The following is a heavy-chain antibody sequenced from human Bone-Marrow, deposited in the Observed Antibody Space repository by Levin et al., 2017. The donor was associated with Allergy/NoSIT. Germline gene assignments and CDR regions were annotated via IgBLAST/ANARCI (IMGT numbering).Heavy chain of an antibody. CDR3: ARGFFEVGATSDLWWFDP. CDR1: GGSFSGYY. V-gene: IGHV4-34*01. J-gene: IGHJ5*02. D-gene: IGHD1-26*01. Sequence: GSLRLSCAVYGGSFSGYYWSWIRQPPGKGLEWIGEINHSGSTNYNPSLKSRVTISVDTSKNQFSLKLSSVTAADTAVYYCARGFFEVGATSDLWWFDPWGQGTLVTVSS. CDR2: INHSGST.